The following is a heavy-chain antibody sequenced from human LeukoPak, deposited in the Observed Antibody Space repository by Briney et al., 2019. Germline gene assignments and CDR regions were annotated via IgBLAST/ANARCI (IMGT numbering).Heavy chain of an antibody. V-gene: IGHV1-69*13. D-gene: IGHD3-22*01. Sequence: SMKVSCKASGGTFSSYAISWVRQAPGQGLEWMGGIIPIFGTANYAQKFQGRVTITADESTSTAYMELSSLRSGDTAVYYCARGDDSSGYYSCDYWGQGTLVTVSS. CDR1: GGTFSSYA. CDR2: IIPIFGTA. J-gene: IGHJ4*02. CDR3: ARGDDSSGYYSCDY.